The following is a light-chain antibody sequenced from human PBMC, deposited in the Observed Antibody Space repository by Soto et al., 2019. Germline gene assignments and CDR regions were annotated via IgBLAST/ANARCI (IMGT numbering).Light chain of an antibody. J-gene: IGKJ1*01. CDR1: QSISRS. CDR3: QHYYTSYTT. Sequence: EIVLTQSPAILSVSPGERATLSCRASQSISRSLAWYQQKPGQAPRLLISDASTRATGIPARFSGSGSGTDFTLTISRLEPEDFAVYYCQHYYTSYTTFGQGTKVDIK. V-gene: IGKV3-15*01. CDR2: DAS.